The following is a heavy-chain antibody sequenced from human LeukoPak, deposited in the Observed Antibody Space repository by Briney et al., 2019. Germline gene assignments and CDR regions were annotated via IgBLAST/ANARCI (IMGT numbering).Heavy chain of an antibody. CDR3: ATVVYGDYGYYFDY. Sequence: GASVKVSCKVSGYTLTELSMHWVRQAPGKGLEWMGGFDPEDGETIYAQKFQGRVTMTEDTSTDTAYMELSSLRSEDTAVYYCATVVYGDYGYYFDYWGQGTLVTVSS. D-gene: IGHD4-17*01. V-gene: IGHV1-24*01. CDR2: FDPEDGET. CDR1: GYTLTELS. J-gene: IGHJ4*02.